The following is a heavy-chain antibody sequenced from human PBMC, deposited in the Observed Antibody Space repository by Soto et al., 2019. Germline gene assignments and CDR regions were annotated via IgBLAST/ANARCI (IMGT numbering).Heavy chain of an antibody. D-gene: IGHD3-3*01. J-gene: IGHJ5*02. CDR1: GYSFRCYW. CDR3: ARLSPYEKRFDP. CDR2: IYPGDSDT. Sequence: GESLKISCQGSGYSFRCYWIGWVRQVPGKGLEWMGIIYPGDSDTRYSPSFQGQVTISADKSINTAYLQWSSLKASDTAIYYCARLSPYEKRFDPWGQGTLVTVSS. V-gene: IGHV5-51*01.